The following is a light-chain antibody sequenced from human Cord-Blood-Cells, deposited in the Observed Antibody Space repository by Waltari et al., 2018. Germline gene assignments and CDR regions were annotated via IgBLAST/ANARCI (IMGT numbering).Light chain of an antibody. CDR3: QQRSNWPWT. CDR1: QSFSSY. Sequence: EIVLTQSPATLSLSPGEKATLSCRASQSFSSYLAWYQQKPGQAPRLLIYEASNRATGIPARFSGSGSGTDFTLTISSLEPEDFAVYYCQQRSNWPWTFGQGTKVEIK. J-gene: IGKJ1*01. CDR2: EAS. V-gene: IGKV3-11*01.